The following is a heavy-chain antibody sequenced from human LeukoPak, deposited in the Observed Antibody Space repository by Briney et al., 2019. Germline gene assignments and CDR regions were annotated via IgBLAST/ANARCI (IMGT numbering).Heavy chain of an antibody. D-gene: IGHD4-17*01. CDR2: INHSGST. CDR1: GGSISSSNW. J-gene: IGHJ2*01. V-gene: IGHV4-4*02. Sequence: SGTLSLTCAVSGGSISSSNWWSWVRQPPGKGLEWIGEINHSGSTNYNPSLKSRVTISVDTSKNQFSLKLSSVTAADTAVYYCHTVTTSWYFDLWGRGTLVTVSS. CDR3: HTVTTSWYFDL.